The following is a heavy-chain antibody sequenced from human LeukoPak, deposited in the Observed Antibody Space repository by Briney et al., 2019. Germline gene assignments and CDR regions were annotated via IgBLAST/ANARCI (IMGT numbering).Heavy chain of an antibody. CDR2: INHSGST. CDR3: ARGLVVVVPAPEPALFDY. J-gene: IGHJ4*02. Sequence: KPSETLSLTCAVYGGSFSVYYWSWIRQPPGKGLEWIGEINHSGSTNYNPSLKSRVTISVDTSKNQFSLKLSSVTAADTAVYYCARGLVVVVPAPEPALFDYWGQGTLVTVSS. D-gene: IGHD2-2*01. CDR1: GGSFSVYY. V-gene: IGHV4-34*01.